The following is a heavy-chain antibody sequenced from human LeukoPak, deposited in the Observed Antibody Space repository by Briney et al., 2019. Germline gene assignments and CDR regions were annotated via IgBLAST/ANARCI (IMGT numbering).Heavy chain of an antibody. D-gene: IGHD2-2*01. Sequence: ASVKVSCTASGYTFTSYGISWVRQAPGQGLEWMGWISAYNGNTNYAQKLQGRVTMTTDTSTSTAYMELRSLRSDDTAVYYCAREWGLYCSSTSCYYYYYGMDVWGQGTTVTVSS. J-gene: IGHJ6*02. CDR3: AREWGLYCSSTSCYYYYYGMDV. V-gene: IGHV1-18*01. CDR1: GYTFTSYG. CDR2: ISAYNGNT.